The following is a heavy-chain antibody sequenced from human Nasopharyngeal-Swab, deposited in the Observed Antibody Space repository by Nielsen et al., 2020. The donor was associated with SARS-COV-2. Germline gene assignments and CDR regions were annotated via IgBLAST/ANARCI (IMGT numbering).Heavy chain of an antibody. CDR3: ARNLYTTTWKTLFDF. J-gene: IGHJ4*02. CDR1: GVSIISFNW. Sequence: SETLSLTCDVSGVSIISFNWWSWVRQSSGKGLEWIGEIYHGGNTNYNPSLRSRVTISMDKSKNKFSLTLSSVTAADTAVYYCARNLYTTTWKTLFDFWGQGNLVTVSS. V-gene: IGHV4/OR15-8*02. CDR2: IYHGGNT. D-gene: IGHD1-26*01.